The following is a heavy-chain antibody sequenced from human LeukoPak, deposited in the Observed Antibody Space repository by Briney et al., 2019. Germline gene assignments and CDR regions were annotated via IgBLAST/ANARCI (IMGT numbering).Heavy chain of an antibody. D-gene: IGHD3-22*01. J-gene: IGHJ4*02. CDR2: IYYSGST. V-gene: IGHV4-30-4*08. CDR3: ARDSSGPGVDY. Sequence: PSQTLSLTCTVSGGSISSGDYYWRWIRQPPGKGLEWIVYIYYSGSTYYNPSLKSRVTISVDTSKNQFSLKLSSVTAADTAVYYCARDSSGPGVDYWGQGTLVTVSS. CDR1: GGSISSGDYY.